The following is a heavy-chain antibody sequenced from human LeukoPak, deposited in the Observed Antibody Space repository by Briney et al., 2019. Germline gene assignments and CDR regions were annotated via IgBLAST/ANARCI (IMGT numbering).Heavy chain of an antibody. V-gene: IGHV1-18*01. D-gene: IGHD6-13*01. CDR3: ARDPVAAAPGDAFDI. J-gene: IGHJ3*02. CDR2: ISAYNGNT. CDR1: GYTFTSYG. Sequence: ASVKVSCKASGYTFTSYGISWVRQAPGQGLEWVGWISAYNGNTNYAQKLQGRVTMTRDTSTSTVYMELSSLRSEDTAVYYCARDPVAAAPGDAFDIWGQGTMATVSS.